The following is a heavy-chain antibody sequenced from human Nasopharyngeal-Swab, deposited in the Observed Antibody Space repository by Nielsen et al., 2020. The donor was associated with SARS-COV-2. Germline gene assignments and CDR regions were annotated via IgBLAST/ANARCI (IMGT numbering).Heavy chain of an antibody. Sequence: CQAPGKGLEWIGEISHSGTSKYNPALKSRVTISVDTSKNQASLKLRSVTAADRGVYYCARGGPPGHYYHYYGLDVWGQGTTVTVSS. D-gene: IGHD1-14*01. J-gene: IGHJ6*02. V-gene: IGHV4-34*01. CDR3: ARGGPPGHYYHYYGLDV. CDR2: ISHSGTS.